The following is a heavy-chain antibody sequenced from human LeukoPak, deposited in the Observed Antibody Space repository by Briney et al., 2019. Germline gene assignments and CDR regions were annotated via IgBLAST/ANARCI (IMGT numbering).Heavy chain of an antibody. V-gene: IGHV3-48*03. CDR2: ISSSGSIT. Sequence: GGSLRLSCAASGFPFSDHEMNWVRQAPGKGLEWVSYISSSGSITHYADSVKGRFTISRDNAKNSLYLQMNSLRAEDTAVYYCVREGLFYWGQGTLVTVSS. J-gene: IGHJ4*02. D-gene: IGHD3-22*01. CDR3: VREGLFY. CDR1: GFPFSDHE.